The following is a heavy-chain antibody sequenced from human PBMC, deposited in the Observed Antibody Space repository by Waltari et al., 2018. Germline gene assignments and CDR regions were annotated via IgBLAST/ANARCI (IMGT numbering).Heavy chain of an antibody. V-gene: IGHV1-2*02. CDR1: GYTFTAYY. CDR2: INSNEGGA. D-gene: IGHD1-7*01. Sequence: QIQIMQSGAEVKKPGASVKVSCQASGYTFTAYYIHWARQAPGQGLEWRGWINSNEGGADCAPSFQGRVTVTRDTSSSTVYMELSGLTSDDTAVYYCAREALGGTKAFDMWGQGTMVTVSS. CDR3: AREALGGTKAFDM. J-gene: IGHJ3*02.